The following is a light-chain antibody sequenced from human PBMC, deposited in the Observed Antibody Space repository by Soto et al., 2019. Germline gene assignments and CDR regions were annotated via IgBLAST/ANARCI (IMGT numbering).Light chain of an antibody. V-gene: IGKV3-15*01. J-gene: IGKJ5*01. CDR2: GAS. CDR3: QQYFTTPIT. CDR1: QSVSSN. Sequence: DIVLTQSPATLSVSPGERAALSCRASQSVSSNLAWYQQRPGQAPRLLIYGASTRATGIPARFSGSGSGTDFTLTISTLQAEDVAIYHCQQYFTTPITFGQGTRLEIK.